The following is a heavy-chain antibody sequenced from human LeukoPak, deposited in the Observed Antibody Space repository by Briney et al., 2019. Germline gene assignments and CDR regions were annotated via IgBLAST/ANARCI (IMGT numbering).Heavy chain of an antibody. Sequence: GGSLRLSCAASGFTFSSYWMSWVRQAPGKGLEWVAKIKQDGSEKYYVDSVKGRFTISRDNAKNSLYLQMNSLRAEDTAVYYCARASSIAVADYFDYWGQGTLVTVSS. CDR2: IKQDGSEK. J-gene: IGHJ4*02. CDR1: GFTFSSYW. D-gene: IGHD6-19*01. V-gene: IGHV3-7*04. CDR3: ARASSIAVADYFDY.